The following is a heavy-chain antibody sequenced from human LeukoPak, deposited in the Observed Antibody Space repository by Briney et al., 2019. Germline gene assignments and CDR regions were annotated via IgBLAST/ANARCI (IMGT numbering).Heavy chain of an antibody. CDR1: GGSISSGGYY. D-gene: IGHD1-7*01. J-gene: IGHJ4*02. V-gene: IGHV4-31*03. CDR3: ARFAKELPALDY. Sequence: SETLSLTCTVSGGSISSGGYYWSWIRQHPGKGLEWIGYIYYSGSTYYNPSLKSRVTISVDTSKNQFSLKLSPVTAADTAVYYCARFAKELPALDYWGQGTLVTVSS. CDR2: IYYSGST.